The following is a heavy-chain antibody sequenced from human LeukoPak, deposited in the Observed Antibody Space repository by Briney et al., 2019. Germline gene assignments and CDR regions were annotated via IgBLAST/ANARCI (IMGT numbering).Heavy chain of an antibody. CDR1: GGSISSSNW. V-gene: IGHV4-4*02. D-gene: IGHD3-9*01. CDR2: IYHSGST. CDR3: ARKSSRYFDWLLLDY. J-gene: IGHJ4*02. Sequence: SGTLSLTCAVSGGSISSSNWWSWVRQPPGKGLEWIGEIYHSGSTNYNPSPKSRVTISVDKSKNQFSLKLSSVTAADTAVYYCARKSSRYFDWLLLDYWGQGTLVTVSS.